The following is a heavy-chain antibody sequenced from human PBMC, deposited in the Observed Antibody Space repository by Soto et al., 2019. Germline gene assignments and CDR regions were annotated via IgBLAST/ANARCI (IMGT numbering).Heavy chain of an antibody. CDR3: VRQAKLTTVTTNVGYYYGLDV. J-gene: IGHJ6*02. CDR1: GFRFSTYD. D-gene: IGHD4-4*01. Sequence: DVQLLESGGGLVQPGGSLRLSCAASGFRFSTYDMSWVRQAPGKGLEWVSVMSGSGSGTYYADSVKGRFTISRDNSKNSLYLQMNWLRAEDTAVYYCVRQAKLTTVTTNVGYYYGLDVWGQGTTVTV. V-gene: IGHV3-23*01. CDR2: MSGSGSGT.